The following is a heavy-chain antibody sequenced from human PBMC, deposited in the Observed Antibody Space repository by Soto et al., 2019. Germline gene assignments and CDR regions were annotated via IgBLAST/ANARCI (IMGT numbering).Heavy chain of an antibody. J-gene: IGHJ4*02. D-gene: IGHD2-2*01. Sequence: GGSLRLSCAASGFPFSSYWMHWVRQAPGKGLVWVSRINGDGSSISYADSVKGRFTISRDNAKNTLYLQMNSLRAEDAAVYYCTRRGCSTTGCYFDWGRGTLVTVSS. V-gene: IGHV3-74*01. CDR2: INGDGSSI. CDR1: GFPFSSYW. CDR3: TRRGCSTTGCYFD.